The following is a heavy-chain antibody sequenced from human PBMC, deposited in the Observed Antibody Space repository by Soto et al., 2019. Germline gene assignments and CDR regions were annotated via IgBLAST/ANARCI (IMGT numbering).Heavy chain of an antibody. Sequence: ASVKVSCKASGGTFSSYAISWVRQAPGQGLEWMGGIIPIFGTANYARKFQGRVTITADESTSTAYMELSSLRSEDTAVYYCARAGYCSSTSCFGGMDLWGQGTTVTVSS. CDR3: ARAGYCSSTSCFGGMDL. J-gene: IGHJ6*02. CDR2: IIPIFGTA. CDR1: GGTFSSYA. V-gene: IGHV1-69*13. D-gene: IGHD2-2*01.